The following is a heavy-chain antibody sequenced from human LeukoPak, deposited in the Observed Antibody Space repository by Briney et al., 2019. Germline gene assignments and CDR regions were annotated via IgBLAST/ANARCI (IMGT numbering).Heavy chain of an antibody. D-gene: IGHD1/OR15-1a*01. V-gene: IGHV3-53*01. Sequence: GGSLRLSCAASGFTVSSNYMSWVRQAPGKGLEWVSVIYSGGSTYYADSVKGRFTISRDNSKNTLYLQMNSLRVEDTAVYYCARETGGNWNRIDYWGQGTLVTVSS. CDR2: IYSGGST. CDR3: ARETGGNWNRIDY. J-gene: IGHJ4*02. CDR1: GFTVSSNY.